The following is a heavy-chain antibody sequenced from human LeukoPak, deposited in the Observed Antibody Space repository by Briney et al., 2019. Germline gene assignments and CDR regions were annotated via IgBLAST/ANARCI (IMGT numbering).Heavy chain of an antibody. J-gene: IGHJ3*02. CDR2: FDPEDGET. V-gene: IGHV1-24*01. CDR3: ATDYGSGSYYHDAFDI. D-gene: IGHD3-10*01. Sequence: ASVKVSCKVSGYTLTELSMHWVRQAPGKGLEWIGGFDPEDGETIYAQKFQGRVTMTEDTSTDTAYMELSRLRSEDTAVYYCATDYGSGSYYHDAFDIWGQGTMVTVSS. CDR1: GYTLTELS.